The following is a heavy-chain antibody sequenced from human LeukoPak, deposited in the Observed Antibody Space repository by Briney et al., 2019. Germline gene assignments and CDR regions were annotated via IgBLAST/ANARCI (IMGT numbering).Heavy chain of an antibody. CDR1: GGSIRSGDYY. CDR2: IAYSGST. J-gene: IGHJ5*02. D-gene: IGHD2-2*01. Sequence: SQTLSLTCTVSGGSIRSGDYYWGWIRQPPGKGLEWIASIAYSGSTYNPSLKSRVTISVDTSKNQFSLKLSSVTAADTAVYYCARLGFCTSTSCPWGQGTLVTVSS. V-gene: IGHV4-39*01. CDR3: ARLGFCTSTSCP.